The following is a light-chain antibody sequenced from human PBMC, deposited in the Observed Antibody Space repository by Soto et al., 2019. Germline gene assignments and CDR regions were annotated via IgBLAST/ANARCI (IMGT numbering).Light chain of an antibody. Sequence: QSVLAQPASVSGYPGQAITISCTGTSSDVGGYIYVSWYQQHPGKAPKLMIYEVSNRPSGVSNRFSGSKSGNTASLTISGLQAEDEADYYCSSYTSSSSRVFXTGTKVTVL. CDR2: EVS. CDR3: SSYTSSSSRV. J-gene: IGLJ1*01. CDR1: SSDVGGYIY. V-gene: IGLV2-14*01.